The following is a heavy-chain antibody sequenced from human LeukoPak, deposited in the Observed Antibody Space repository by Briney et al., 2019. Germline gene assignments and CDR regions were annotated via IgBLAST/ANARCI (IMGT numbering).Heavy chain of an antibody. V-gene: IGHV4-59*08. D-gene: IGHD3-3*01. J-gene: IGHJ4*02. CDR1: GASISNDF. Sequence: QPSETLSLTCTVSGASISNDFWAWIRQSPGEAPEWTGYIHYSGFTNYNPSLKSRVTISVDTSKNQFSLKLSSVTAADTAVYYCARGRLPTIFGVVRPLDYWGQGTLVIVSS. CDR3: ARGRLPTIFGVVRPLDY. CDR2: IHYSGFT.